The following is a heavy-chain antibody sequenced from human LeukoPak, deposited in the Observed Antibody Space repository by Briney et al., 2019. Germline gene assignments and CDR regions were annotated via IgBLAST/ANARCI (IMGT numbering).Heavy chain of an antibody. CDR1: GGSFSGYY. V-gene: IGHV4-34*01. D-gene: IGHD3-22*01. CDR2: INHSGST. J-gene: IGHJ1*01. Sequence: PSETLSLTCAVYGGSFSGYYWSWIRQPPGKGLEWIGEINHSGSTNYNPSLKSRVTISVDTSKNQFSLKLSSVTAADTAVYYCARGGHSSGYYYVEGYFQHWGQGTLVTVSP. CDR3: ARGGHSSGYYYVEGYFQH.